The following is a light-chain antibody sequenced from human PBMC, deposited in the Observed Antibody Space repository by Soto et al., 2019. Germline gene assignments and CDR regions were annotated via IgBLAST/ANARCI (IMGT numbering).Light chain of an antibody. CDR3: QRYGDSPPNT. V-gene: IGKV3-20*01. J-gene: IGKJ2*01. Sequence: EIVLTQSPGTLSLSPGESATLSCRASQSVNSRFLAWYQHKPGQAPMLLIYAASTRDTGIPDRFSGSASGTDFFTLTISRLEPEDFAVYYCQRYGDSPPNTFGQGTKLEIK. CDR2: AAS. CDR1: QSVNSRF.